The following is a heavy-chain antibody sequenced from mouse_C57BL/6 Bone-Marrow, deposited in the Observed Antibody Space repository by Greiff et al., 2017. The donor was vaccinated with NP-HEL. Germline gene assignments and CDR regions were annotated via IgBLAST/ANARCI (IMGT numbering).Heavy chain of an antibody. CDR3: ARGVHLLHTWFAY. Sequence: QVQLQQPGAELVKPGASVKLSCKASGYTFTSYWMHWVKQRPGQGLEWIGMIHPNSGSTNYNEKFKSKATLTVDKSSSTAYMQLSSLTSEDSAVYDGARGVHLLHTWFAYGGRGTVITVSA. J-gene: IGHJ3*01. V-gene: IGHV1-64*01. CDR1: GYTFTSYW. D-gene: IGHD1-1*01. CDR2: IHPNSGST.